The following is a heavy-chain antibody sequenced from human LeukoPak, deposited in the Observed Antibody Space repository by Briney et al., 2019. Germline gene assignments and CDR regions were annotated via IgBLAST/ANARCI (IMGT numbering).Heavy chain of an antibody. CDR3: ATLGYCSSTSCYPQTNSVDY. Sequence: SVKVSCKASGCTFSSYAISWVRQAPGQGLEWMGGIIPIFGTANYAQKFQGRVTITADKSTSTAYMELSSLRSKDTAVYYCATLGYCSSTSCYPQTNSVDYWGQGTLVTVSS. CDR1: GCTFSSYA. CDR2: IIPIFGTA. D-gene: IGHD2-2*01. V-gene: IGHV1-69*06. J-gene: IGHJ4*02.